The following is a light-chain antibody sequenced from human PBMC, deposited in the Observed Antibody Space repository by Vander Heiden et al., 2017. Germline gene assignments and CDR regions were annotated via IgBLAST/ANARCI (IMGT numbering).Light chain of an antibody. CDR3: QQDGSPWT. CDR1: QSVASW. V-gene: IGKV1-5*01. CDR2: DAS. J-gene: IGKJ1*01. Sequence: DIQMTQSPSTLPASVGDRVSITCRASQSVASWLAWYQQTAGKAPKLLIYDASTLESGVPSRCSGSGSGTEFTLTSSSLQTEDSATYYCQQDGSPWTFGQGTKVEIK.